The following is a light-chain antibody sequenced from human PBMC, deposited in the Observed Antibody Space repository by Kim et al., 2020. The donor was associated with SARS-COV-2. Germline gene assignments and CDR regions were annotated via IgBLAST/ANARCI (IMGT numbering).Light chain of an antibody. CDR1: QSVSSY. J-gene: IGKJ1*01. Sequence: EIVLTQSPATLSLSPGDRATLSCRPSQSVSSYLVWYQQKPGQAPSLLISDASNSATGIPTRFSGRGSGTDLTLTISSRAPEDFAVYYCQERRKGPGTFGQGTKVDIK. CDR2: DAS. CDR3: QERRKGPGT. V-gene: IGKV3-11*01.